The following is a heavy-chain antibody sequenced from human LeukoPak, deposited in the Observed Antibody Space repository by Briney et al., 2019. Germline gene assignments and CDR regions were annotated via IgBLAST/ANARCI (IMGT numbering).Heavy chain of an antibody. Sequence: AGSLRLSCAASGFTFSSIAMTWVRQAPGKGLQWVSVVITDGGTTDYDDSVKGRFTISRDNSKNTLYLQMNSLRAEDTAVYYCAKGSGWYVWGEGTLVTVSS. CDR1: GFTFSSIA. CDR2: VITDGGTT. V-gene: IGHV3-23*01. J-gene: IGHJ4*02. CDR3: AKGSGWYV. D-gene: IGHD6-19*01.